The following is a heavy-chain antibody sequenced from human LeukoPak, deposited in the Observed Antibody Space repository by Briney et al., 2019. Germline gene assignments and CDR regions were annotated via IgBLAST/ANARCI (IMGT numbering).Heavy chain of an antibody. Sequence: GGSLRLSCAASGFTVSSNYMSWVRQAPGKGLEWVSVIYSGGSTYYADSVKGRFTISRDNSKNTLYLQMNSLRAEDTAVYYCAKDLGYCSGGSCYYYGMDVWGQGTTVTVSS. CDR3: AKDLGYCSGGSCYYYGMDV. CDR2: IYSGGST. D-gene: IGHD2-15*01. V-gene: IGHV3-53*05. J-gene: IGHJ6*02. CDR1: GFTVSSNY.